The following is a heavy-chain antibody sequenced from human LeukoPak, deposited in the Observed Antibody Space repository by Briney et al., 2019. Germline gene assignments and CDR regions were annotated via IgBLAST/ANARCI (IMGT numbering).Heavy chain of an antibody. CDR2: INPNSGGT. D-gene: IGHD3-10*01. Sequence: ASVKVSCKASGYTFTGYYMHWVRQAPGQGLEWMGWINPNSGGTNYAQKFQGRVTMTRDTSISTAYMELRSLRSDDTAVYYCARQGITMVRGVDWDWFDPWGQGTLVTVSS. CDR1: GYTFTGYY. CDR3: ARQGITMVRGVDWDWFDP. V-gene: IGHV1-2*02. J-gene: IGHJ5*02.